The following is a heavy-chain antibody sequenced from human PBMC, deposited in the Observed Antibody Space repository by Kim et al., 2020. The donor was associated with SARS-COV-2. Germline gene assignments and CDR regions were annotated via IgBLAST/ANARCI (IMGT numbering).Heavy chain of an antibody. Sequence: QDVSEKYYVASVKGRFTISRDNAKNSLYLQMNSLRAEHTAVYYCAREGIWGQGTLVTVSS. J-gene: IGHJ4*02. D-gene: IGHD1-20*01. CDR2: QDVSEK. CDR3: AREGI. V-gene: IGHV3-7*01.